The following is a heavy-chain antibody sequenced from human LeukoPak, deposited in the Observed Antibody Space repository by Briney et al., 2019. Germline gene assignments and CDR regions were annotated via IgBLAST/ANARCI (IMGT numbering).Heavy chain of an antibody. J-gene: IGHJ4*02. V-gene: IGHV1-2*02. CDR1: GYTFTGYY. CDR2: INPNSGGT. Sequence: GASVKVSCKSSGYTFTGYYMHWVRQAPGQGLEWMGWINPNSGGTNYAQKFQGRVTMTRDTSISTAYMELSGLRSDDTAVYYCARDDRGIAVTGPWGQGTLVTVSS. CDR3: ARDDRGIAVTGP. D-gene: IGHD6-19*01.